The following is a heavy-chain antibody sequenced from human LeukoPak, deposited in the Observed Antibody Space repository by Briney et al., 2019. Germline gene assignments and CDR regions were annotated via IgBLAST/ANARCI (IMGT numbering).Heavy chain of an antibody. Sequence: GGSLRLSCAASGFTFSSYSMNWVRQAPGKGLEWVSSISSSSSYVYYADSVKGRFTISRDNAKNSLYLQMNSLRAEDTAVYYCARDGAAAGTRDFDYWGQGTLVTVSS. CDR1: GFTFSSYS. CDR2: ISSSSSYV. CDR3: ARDGAAAGTRDFDY. J-gene: IGHJ4*02. D-gene: IGHD6-13*01. V-gene: IGHV3-21*01.